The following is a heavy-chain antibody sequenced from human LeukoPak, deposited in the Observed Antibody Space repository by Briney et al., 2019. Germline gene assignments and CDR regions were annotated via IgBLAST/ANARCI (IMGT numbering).Heavy chain of an antibody. D-gene: IGHD5-18*01. CDR3: ARLAHVDTAMVTYYYYYMDV. CDR2: INPNSGGT. CDR1: GYTFTGYY. J-gene: IGHJ6*03. Sequence: GASVKVSCKASGYTFTGYYMHWVRQAPGQGLEWMGWINPNSGGTNYAQKFQGRVTMTSDTSISTAYMELSRLRSDDTAVYYCARLAHVDTAMVTYYYYYMDVWGKGTTVTVSS. V-gene: IGHV1-2*02.